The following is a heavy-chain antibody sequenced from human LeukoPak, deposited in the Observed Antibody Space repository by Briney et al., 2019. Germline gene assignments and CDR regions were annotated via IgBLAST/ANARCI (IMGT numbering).Heavy chain of an antibody. CDR2: IYYSGST. CDR1: GGSITNYY. Sequence: PSETLSLTCTVSGGSITNYYWSWIRQSPGKGLEWIGYIYYSGSTQYNPSLKSRVTISVDTSKNQFSLKLSSLTAADTAVYYCAGLVGRYSSGLYYYYFDYWGQGTLVTVSS. J-gene: IGHJ4*02. D-gene: IGHD3-22*01. V-gene: IGHV4-59*12. CDR3: AGLVGRYSSGLYYYYFDY.